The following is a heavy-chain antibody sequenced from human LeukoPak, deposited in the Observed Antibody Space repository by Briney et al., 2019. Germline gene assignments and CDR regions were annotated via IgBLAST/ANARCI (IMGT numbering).Heavy chain of an antibody. D-gene: IGHD3-3*01. CDR1: GGSFSGYY. CDR2: INHSGST. Sequence: PSETLSLTCAVYGGSFSGYYWSWIRQPPGKGLEWIGEINHSGSTNYNPSLKSRVTISVDTSKNQFSLKLSSVTAADTAVYYCARDGRAYYDFWSGYFHYDAFDIWGQGTMVTVSS. V-gene: IGHV4-34*01. J-gene: IGHJ3*02. CDR3: ARDGRAYYDFWSGYFHYDAFDI.